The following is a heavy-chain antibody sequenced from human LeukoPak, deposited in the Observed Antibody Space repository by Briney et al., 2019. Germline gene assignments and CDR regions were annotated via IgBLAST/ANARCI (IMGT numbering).Heavy chain of an antibody. D-gene: IGHD3-16*02. CDR2: ITHRGSA. V-gene: IGHV4-34*01. CDR1: GFTFSSYA. Sequence: GSLRLSCAASGFTFSSYAMSWVRQPPGKGLEWIGEITHRGSANYNPSLKSRVTLSVDTSKNQFSLKLSSVTAADTAVYYCARRTFGGVIKYWGQGTLVTVSS. J-gene: IGHJ4*02. CDR3: ARRTFGGVIKY.